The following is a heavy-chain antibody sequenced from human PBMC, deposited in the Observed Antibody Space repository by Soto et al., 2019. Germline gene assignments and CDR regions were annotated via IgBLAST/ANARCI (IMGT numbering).Heavy chain of an antibody. CDR2: INSNGGST. V-gene: IGHV3-64D*06. D-gene: IGHD3-22*01. Sequence: GGSLRLSCSASGFTFRTYTMHWVRQAPGKGLENVSTINSNGGSTYYAESVKARFTISRDNSKNTLYLQMSSLRTEDTALYYCVKSKNYYDSSGPFDYWGQGT. CDR3: VKSKNYYDSSGPFDY. J-gene: IGHJ4*02. CDR1: GFTFRTYT.